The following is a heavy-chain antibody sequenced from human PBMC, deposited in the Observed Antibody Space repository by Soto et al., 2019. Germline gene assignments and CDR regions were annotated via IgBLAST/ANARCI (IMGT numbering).Heavy chain of an antibody. D-gene: IGHD4-17*01. V-gene: IGHV4-39*07. CDR3: EVTTGY. J-gene: IGHJ4*02. CDR1: GGSISSSIYY. CDR2: ISYSGSA. Sequence: PSETLSLTCTVSGGSISSSIYYWGWIRQPPGKGLEWIGSISYSGSADYKSSLKSRVTISADTSINTVYLELTTLTYEDTAVYYCEVTTGYWGQGTMVTVSS.